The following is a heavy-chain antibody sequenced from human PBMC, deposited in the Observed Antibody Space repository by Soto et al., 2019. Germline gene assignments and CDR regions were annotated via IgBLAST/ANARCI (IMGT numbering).Heavy chain of an antibody. CDR1: GGSISSGGYY. D-gene: IGHD2-21*02. V-gene: IGHV4-31*03. CDR3: ARVCGGDFHYGMDV. Sequence: QVQLHESGPGLVKPSQTLSLTCTVSGGSISSGGYYWSWIRQHPGKGLEWIGYIYYYGSTYYNPSLKSRVTISVDTSKNQFSLKLSSVTAADTAVYYCARVCGGDFHYGMDVWGQGTTVTVSS. CDR2: IYYYGST. J-gene: IGHJ6*02.